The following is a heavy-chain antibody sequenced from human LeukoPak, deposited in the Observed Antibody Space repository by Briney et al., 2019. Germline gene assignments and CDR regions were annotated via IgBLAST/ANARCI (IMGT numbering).Heavy chain of an antibody. CDR3: AKDILAVVVPAAPFDY. CDR2: ISWNSGSI. Sequence: PSRSLRLSCAASGFTFDDYAMHWVRQAPGKGLEWVSGISWNSGSIGYADSVKGRFTISRDNAKNSLYLQMNSLRAEDTALYYCAKDILAVVVPAAPFDYWGQGTLVTVSS. J-gene: IGHJ4*02. D-gene: IGHD2-2*01. CDR1: GFTFDDYA. V-gene: IGHV3-9*01.